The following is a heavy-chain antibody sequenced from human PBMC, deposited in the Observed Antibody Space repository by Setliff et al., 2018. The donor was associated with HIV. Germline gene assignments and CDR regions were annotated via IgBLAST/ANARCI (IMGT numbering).Heavy chain of an antibody. Sequence: SETLSLTCTVSGGPISSDYWSWIRQPPGKRLEWLGSIYDSGSTSYNPSLSSRLTISVDTSKNQVSLKLNSVTAADTAVYYCARGLTIFGVATPGIYSFMDVWGKGTTVTVSS. D-gene: IGHD3-3*01. V-gene: IGHV4-59*01. J-gene: IGHJ6*03. CDR3: ARGLTIFGVATPGIYSFMDV. CDR2: IYDSGST. CDR1: GGPISSDY.